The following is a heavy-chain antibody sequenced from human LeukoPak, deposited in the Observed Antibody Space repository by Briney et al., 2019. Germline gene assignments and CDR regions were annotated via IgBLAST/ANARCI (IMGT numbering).Heavy chain of an antibody. CDR1: GFTFSSYA. D-gene: IGHD3-22*01. V-gene: IGHV3-64*01. CDR3: ARESFSGYYSYNYYGMDV. CDR2: ISSNGGST. Sequence: GGSLRLSCAASGFTFSSYAMHWVRQAPGKGLEYVSAISSNGGSTYYANSVKGRFTISRDNSKNTLYLQMGSLRAEDMAVYYCARESFSGYYSYNYYGMDVWGQGATVTVSS. J-gene: IGHJ6*02.